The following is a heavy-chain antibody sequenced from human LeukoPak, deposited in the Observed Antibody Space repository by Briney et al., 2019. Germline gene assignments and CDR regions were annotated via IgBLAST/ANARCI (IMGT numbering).Heavy chain of an antibody. J-gene: IGHJ4*02. Sequence: SETLSLTCAVYGGSFSGYYWSWIRQPPGKGLEWIGEINHSGSTNYNPSLKSRVTISVDTSKNQFSLKLSSVTAADTAVYYCARGDNYDFWSGYQPYFDYWGQGTLVTVSS. CDR3: ARGDNYDFWSGYQPYFDY. V-gene: IGHV4-34*01. CDR1: GGSFSGYY. CDR2: INHSGST. D-gene: IGHD3-3*01.